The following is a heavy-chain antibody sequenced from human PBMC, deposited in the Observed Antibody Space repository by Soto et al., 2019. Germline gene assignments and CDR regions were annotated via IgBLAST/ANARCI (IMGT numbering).Heavy chain of an antibody. CDR3: AKVMATKDYYYGMDV. Sequence: GGSLRLSCAASGFTFSSYWMHWVRQAPGKGLVWVSRIKTDGRSTSYADSVKGRFTISRDNSKNTLYLQMNSLRAEDTAVYYCAKVMATKDYYYGMDVWGQGTTVTVSS. CDR1: GFTFSSYW. V-gene: IGHV3-74*01. J-gene: IGHJ6*02. D-gene: IGHD5-12*01. CDR2: IKTDGRST.